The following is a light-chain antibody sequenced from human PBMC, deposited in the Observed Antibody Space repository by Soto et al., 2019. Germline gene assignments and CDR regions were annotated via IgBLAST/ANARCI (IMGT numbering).Light chain of an antibody. CDR3: QQDNNWPPWT. Sequence: EVAMTQPPAPWSVPPGQRATLSSGASRSVTTKLAGYHQKPGQAPRLLIYGESTRATGIPARFSGSGSGTEFTLAISSVQSEDFAVYYCQQDNNWPPWTFGQGTKVEIK. CDR1: RSVTTK. CDR2: GES. V-gene: IGKV3-15*01. J-gene: IGKJ1*01.